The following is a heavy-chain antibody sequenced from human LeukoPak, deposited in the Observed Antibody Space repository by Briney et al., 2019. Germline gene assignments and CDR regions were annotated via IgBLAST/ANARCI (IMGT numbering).Heavy chain of an antibody. J-gene: IGHJ4*02. CDR2: INHSGST. D-gene: IGHD3-16*02. CDR3: ARAVEFGSVTYDYVWGSYRHPPYYFDY. Sequence: PSETLSLTCAVYGGSFSGYYWSWIRQPPGKGLEWIGEINHSGSTNYNPSLKSRVTISVDTSKNQFSLRLSSVTAADTAVYYCARAVEFGSVTYDYVWGSYRHPPYYFDYWGQGTLVTVSS. V-gene: IGHV4-34*01. CDR1: GGSFSGYY.